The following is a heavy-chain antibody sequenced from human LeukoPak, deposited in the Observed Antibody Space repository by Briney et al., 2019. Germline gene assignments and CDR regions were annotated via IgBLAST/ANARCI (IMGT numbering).Heavy chain of an antibody. CDR1: GFTVSSNY. Sequence: GGSLRLSCAASGFTVSSNYMNWVRQAPGKGLEWVSVIYSGGSTYYADSVKGRFTISRDTSKNTLYLQMNSLRAEDTAVYYCARGGRSYGGYDYWGQGTLVTVSS. V-gene: IGHV3-66*01. D-gene: IGHD4-23*01. CDR3: ARGGRSYGGYDY. J-gene: IGHJ4*02. CDR2: IYSGGST.